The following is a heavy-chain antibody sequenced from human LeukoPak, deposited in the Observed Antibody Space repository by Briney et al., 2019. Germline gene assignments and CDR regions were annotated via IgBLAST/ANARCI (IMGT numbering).Heavy chain of an antibody. Sequence: PSETLSLTCTVSGGSISSYYWSWIRQPPGKGLEWIGYIYYSGSTNYNPSLKSRVTISADTSKNQFSLKLSSVTAADTAVYYCARHAGTMVRGVIGQIDYWGQGTLVTVSS. CDR1: GGSISSYY. CDR3: ARHAGTMVRGVIGQIDY. J-gene: IGHJ4*02. CDR2: IYYSGST. D-gene: IGHD3-10*01. V-gene: IGHV4-59*08.